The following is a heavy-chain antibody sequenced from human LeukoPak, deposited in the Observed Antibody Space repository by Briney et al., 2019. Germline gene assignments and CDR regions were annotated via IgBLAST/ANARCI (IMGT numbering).Heavy chain of an antibody. CDR1: GYTFTSYY. CDR3: TTDYCSSTSCSDY. D-gene: IGHD2-2*01. CDR2: INPSGGST. V-gene: IGHV1-46*01. J-gene: IGHJ4*02. Sequence: ASVKVSCKASGYTFTSYYMHWVRQAPGQGLEWMGIINPSGGSTSYAQKFQGRVTMTRDTSTSTVYMELSSLKTEDTAVYYCTTDYCSSTSCSDYWGQGTLVTVSS.